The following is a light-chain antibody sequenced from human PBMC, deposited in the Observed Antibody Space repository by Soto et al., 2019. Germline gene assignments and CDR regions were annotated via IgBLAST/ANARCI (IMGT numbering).Light chain of an antibody. CDR2: HVS. J-gene: IGLJ1*01. CDR1: SGDVGAYNF. Sequence: QSALTQPASVSGSPGQSITISCNGTSGDVGAYNFVSWYQQHPGKAPKLIIYHVSDRPSGFSSRFSGSKSGNSASLTISGLHAEDEADYYCSSSAGSDTFVFGTGTKVTVL. CDR3: SSSAGSDTFV. V-gene: IGLV2-14*03.